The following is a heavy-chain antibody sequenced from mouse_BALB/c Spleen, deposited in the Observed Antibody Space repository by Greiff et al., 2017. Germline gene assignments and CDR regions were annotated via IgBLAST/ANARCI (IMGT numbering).Heavy chain of an antibody. D-gene: IGHD2-4*01. CDR1: GFTFTDYY. V-gene: IGHV7-3*02. Sequence: EVKLMESGGGLVQPGGSLRLSCATSGFTFTDYYMSWVRQPPGKALEWLGFIRNKANGYTTEYSASVKGRFTISRDNSQSILYLQMNTLRAEDSATYYCARDRGVYYDYGAWFAYWGQGTLVTVSA. J-gene: IGHJ3*01. CDR2: IRNKANGYTT. CDR3: ARDRGVYYDYGAWFAY.